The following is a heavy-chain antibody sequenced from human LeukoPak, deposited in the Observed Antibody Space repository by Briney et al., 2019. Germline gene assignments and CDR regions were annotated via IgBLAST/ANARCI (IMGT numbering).Heavy chain of an antibody. J-gene: IGHJ6*02. CDR1: GFTFDDYA. V-gene: IGHV3-9*01. CDR3: AKDMFPLLEWLYSGMDV. D-gene: IGHD3-3*01. Sequence: GRSLRLSCAASGFTFDDYAMPWVRQAPGKGLEWVSGISWNSGSIGYADSVKGRFTISRDNAKNSLYLQMNSLRAEDTALYYCAKDMFPLLEWLYSGMDVWGQGPRSPSP. CDR2: ISWNSGSI.